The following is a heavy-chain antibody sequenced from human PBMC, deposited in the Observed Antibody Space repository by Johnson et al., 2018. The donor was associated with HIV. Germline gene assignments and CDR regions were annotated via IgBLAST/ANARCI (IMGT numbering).Heavy chain of an antibody. CDR3: AKDIMWDCGGDCWGAFDI. V-gene: IGHV3-30*04. CDR1: GFTFSTYA. CDR2: ISYDGSNK. Sequence: VQLVESGGGLIQPGGSLRLSCAASGFTFSTYALHWVRQAPGKGLEWVAVISYDGSNKYYADSVKGRFTISRDNSKNTLYLQMNSLRAEDTAIYYCAKDIMWDCGGDCWGAFDIWGQGTMVTVSS. J-gene: IGHJ3*02. D-gene: IGHD2-21*02.